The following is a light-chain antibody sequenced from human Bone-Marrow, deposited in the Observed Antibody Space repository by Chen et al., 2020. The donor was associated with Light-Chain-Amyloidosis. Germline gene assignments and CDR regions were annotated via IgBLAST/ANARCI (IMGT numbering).Light chain of an antibody. CDR3: QQRSDWPRT. CDR2: DSS. Sequence: EIVLTQSPATLSSSPGERATLSCRASQSVSSHLDWYQQKPGQAPRLLIYDSSNRATGTPARFSGTRSGTDFTLTINSLEPEDFAVYYCQQRSDWPRTFGQGTKVEIK. J-gene: IGKJ1*01. CDR1: QSVSSH. V-gene: IGKV3-11*01.